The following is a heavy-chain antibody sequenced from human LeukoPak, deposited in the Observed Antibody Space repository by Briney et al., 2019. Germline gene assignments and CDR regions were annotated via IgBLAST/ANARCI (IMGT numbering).Heavy chain of an antibody. Sequence: AGSLRLSCAVSGFTVSSSYMSWVRQAPGMGLEWVSGIYGGGSTFYADSVKGRFTVSRDNSKNTLFLQMNSLRAEDTAVYYCAKGRTPDYWGQGTLVTVSS. J-gene: IGHJ4*02. D-gene: IGHD2-15*01. V-gene: IGHV3-66*01. CDR1: GFTVSSSY. CDR3: AKGRTPDY. CDR2: IYGGGST.